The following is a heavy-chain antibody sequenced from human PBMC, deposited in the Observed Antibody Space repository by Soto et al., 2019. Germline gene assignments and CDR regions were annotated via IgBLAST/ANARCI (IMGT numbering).Heavy chain of an antibody. CDR1: GGSISSYY. V-gene: IGHV4-59*01. D-gene: IGHD3-10*01. CDR2: IYYSGST. J-gene: IGHJ6*02. CDR3: ARGDPLLWFGEKVYYGMDV. Sequence: PSDTLSLTCTVSGGSISSYYWSWIRQPPGKGLEWIGYIYYSGSTNYNPSLKSRVTISVDTSKNQFSLKLSSVTAADTAVYYCARGDPLLWFGEKVYYGMDVWGQGTTVT.